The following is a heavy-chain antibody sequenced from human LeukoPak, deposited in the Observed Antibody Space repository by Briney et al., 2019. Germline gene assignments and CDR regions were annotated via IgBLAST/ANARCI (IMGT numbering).Heavy chain of an antibody. Sequence: GRSLRLSCAASGFTFSSYGMHWVRQAPGKGLEWVAVIWYDGSNKYYADSVKGRFTISRDNSKNTLYLQMNSLRAEDTAVYYCARGPRRYFDWLYGMDVWGQGTTVTVSS. CDR2: IWYDGSNK. V-gene: IGHV3-33*01. J-gene: IGHJ6*02. CDR3: ARGPRRYFDWLYGMDV. CDR1: GFTFSSYG. D-gene: IGHD3-9*01.